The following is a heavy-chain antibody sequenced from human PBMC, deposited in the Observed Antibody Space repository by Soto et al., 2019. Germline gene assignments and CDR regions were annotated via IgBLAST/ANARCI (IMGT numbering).Heavy chain of an antibody. CDR3: AKALRGGFGELLPNYNWFDP. CDR1: GFTFSSYA. CDR2: ISGSGGST. D-gene: IGHD3-10*01. Sequence: GGSLRLSCAASGFTFSSYAMSWVRQAPGKGLEWVSAISGSGGSTYYADSVKGRFTISRDNSKNTLYLQMNSLRAEDTAVYYCAKALRGGFGELLPNYNWFDPWGQGTLVTVSS. J-gene: IGHJ5*02. V-gene: IGHV3-23*01.